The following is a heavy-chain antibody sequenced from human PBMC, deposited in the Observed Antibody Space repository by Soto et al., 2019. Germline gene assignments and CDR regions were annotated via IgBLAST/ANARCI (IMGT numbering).Heavy chain of an antibody. CDR3: GKDRVSEHNSGWRKGH. Sequence: SLRLSCAASGFTFSGYGMHWVRQAPGKGLEWVAVISNDGRNKYYGDSVRGRFTISRDNSKNTLDMKMNSLRPEDTAGEHCGKDRVSEHNSGWRKGHWGKG. CDR2: ISNDGRNK. V-gene: IGHV3-30*18. CDR1: GFTFSGYG. J-gene: IGHJ4*02. D-gene: IGHD6-19*01.